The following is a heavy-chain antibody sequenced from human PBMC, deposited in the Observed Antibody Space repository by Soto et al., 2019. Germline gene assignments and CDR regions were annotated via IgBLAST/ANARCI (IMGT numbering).Heavy chain of an antibody. CDR1: GYTFTSYV. CDR3: ASYREQLVLYGMDV. V-gene: IGHV1-18*01. CDR2: ISAYNGNT. Sequence: QVQLVQSGAEVKKPGASVKVSCKASGYTFTSYVISWVRQAPGQGLEWMGWISAYNGNTNYAQKLQGRVTMTKDTSTSTAYMELRSLSSDDTAVYYCASYREQLVLYGMDVWGQGTTVTVSS. J-gene: IGHJ6*02. D-gene: IGHD6-13*01.